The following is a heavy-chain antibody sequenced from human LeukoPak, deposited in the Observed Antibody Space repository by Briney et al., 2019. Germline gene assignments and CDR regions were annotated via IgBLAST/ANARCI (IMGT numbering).Heavy chain of an antibody. V-gene: IGHV3-30-3*01. D-gene: IGHD1-26*01. CDR3: ARDWATMDY. CDR2: ISYDGSNK. J-gene: IGHJ4*02. Sequence: EWVAVISYDGSNKYYADSVKGRFTISRDNSKNTLYLQMNSLRAEDTAVYYCARDWATMDYWGQGTLVTVSS.